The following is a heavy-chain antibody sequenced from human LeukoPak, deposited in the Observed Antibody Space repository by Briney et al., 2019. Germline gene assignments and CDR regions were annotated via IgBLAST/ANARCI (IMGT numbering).Heavy chain of an antibody. CDR2: ISYDGNTI. CDR3: AKDLSVVGAHDSFDV. D-gene: IGHD1-26*01. V-gene: IGHV3-30*18. Sequence: PGGSLRLSCAASGFSLSSYGMHWVRQAPDKGLEWLTFISYDGNTIYYADSVKGRFTISRDNSKNTLYLQMNSLRIEDTAVYYCAKDLSVVGAHDSFDVWGQGTMVTVSS. CDR1: GFSLSSYG. J-gene: IGHJ3*01.